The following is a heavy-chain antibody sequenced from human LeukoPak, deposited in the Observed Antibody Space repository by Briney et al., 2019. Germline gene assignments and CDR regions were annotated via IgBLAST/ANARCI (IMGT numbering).Heavy chain of an antibody. D-gene: IGHD3-10*01. CDR3: ARDRNYYGSGSSLYYFDY. CDR1: GFTFSSYG. CDR2: IRYDGSNK. J-gene: IGHJ4*02. Sequence: GGSLRLSCAASGFTFSSYGMHWVRQAPGKGLEWVAFIRYDGSNKYYADSVKGRFTISRDNAKNSLYLQMNSLRAEDTAVYYCARDRNYYGSGSSLYYFDYWGQGTLVTVSS. V-gene: IGHV3-30*02.